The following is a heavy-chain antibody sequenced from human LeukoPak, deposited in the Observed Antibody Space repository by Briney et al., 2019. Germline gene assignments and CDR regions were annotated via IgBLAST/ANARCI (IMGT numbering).Heavy chain of an antibody. CDR3: AMNDFWSGPGSWFDP. V-gene: IGHV4-61*02. CDR1: GGSISSGSYY. Sequence: SQTLSLTCTVSGGSISSGSYYWSWIRQPAGKGLEWIGRIYTSGSTNYNPSLKSRVTISVDTSKNQFSLKLSSVTAADTAVYYCAMNDFWSGPGSWFDPWGQGTLVTVSS. D-gene: IGHD3-3*01. J-gene: IGHJ5*02. CDR2: IYTSGST.